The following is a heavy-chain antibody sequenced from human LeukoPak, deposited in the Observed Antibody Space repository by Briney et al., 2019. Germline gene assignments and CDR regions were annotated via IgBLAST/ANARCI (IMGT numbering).Heavy chain of an antibody. V-gene: IGHV4-4*07. J-gene: IGHJ4*02. CDR1: GGSISSYY. Sequence: SETLSLTCTVSGGSISSYYWSWIRQPAGKGLEWIGRIYTSGSTNYNPSPKSRVTMSVDTSKNQFSLKLSSVTAADTAVYYCARDSDCGGDCWVDYWGQGTLVTVSS. D-gene: IGHD2-21*01. CDR2: IYTSGST. CDR3: ARDSDCGGDCWVDY.